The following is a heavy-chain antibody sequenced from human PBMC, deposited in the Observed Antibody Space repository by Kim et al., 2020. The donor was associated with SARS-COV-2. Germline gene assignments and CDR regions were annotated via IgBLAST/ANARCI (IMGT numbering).Heavy chain of an antibody. V-gene: IGHV1-2*04. D-gene: IGHD3-9*01. Sequence: ASVKVSCKASGYTFTGYYMHWVRQAPGQGLEWMGWINPNSGGTNYAQKFQGWVTMTRDTSISTAYMELSRLRSDDTAVYYCASANRYFDWFNWFDPWGQGTLVPVSS. J-gene: IGHJ5*02. CDR1: GYTFTGYY. CDR2: INPNSGGT. CDR3: ASANRYFDWFNWFDP.